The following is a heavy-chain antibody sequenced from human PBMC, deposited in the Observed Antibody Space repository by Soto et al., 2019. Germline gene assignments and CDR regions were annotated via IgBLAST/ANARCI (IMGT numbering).Heavy chain of an antibody. CDR2: IYYSGTT. Sequence: QLQLQESGPGLVKPSETLSLTCTVSGGSISSSSYHWGWIRQPPGKGLEWIGSIYYSGTTYYNPSLKSRVTISVDTSKNQFSLKRSSVTAADTAGYYCARSISVAMDFWGQGTLVTVSS. V-gene: IGHV4-39*01. J-gene: IGHJ4*02. D-gene: IGHD6-19*01. CDR1: GGSISSSSYH. CDR3: ARSISVAMDF.